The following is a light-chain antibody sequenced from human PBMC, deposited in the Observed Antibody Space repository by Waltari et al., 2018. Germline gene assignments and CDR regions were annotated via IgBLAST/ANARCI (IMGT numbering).Light chain of an antibody. CDR3: QQSHSAPLA. J-gene: IGKJ4*01. Sequence: DIQMTQSPSSLSASVGDRVTITCRASRAIPNYGNWYQQRPGLAPKLLIYAASTLQGGVPTRFSGSGSGTDFTLTISSLQIEDFATYYCQQSHSAPLAFGGGTRLEI. CDR2: AAS. V-gene: IGKV1-39*01. CDR1: RAIPNY.